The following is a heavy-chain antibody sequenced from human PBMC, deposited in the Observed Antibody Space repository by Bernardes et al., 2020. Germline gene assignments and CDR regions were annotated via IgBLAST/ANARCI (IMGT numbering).Heavy chain of an antibody. Sequence: GGSLRLSCAASGFTFSNYAMAWVRQTPGKGLEWVSSISGSGYNTYYANSVKGRFTISRDNSKNILYLQMNSLRAEDTALYYCARVVAEGHDAFDIWGQGTMVTVSS. CDR1: GFTFSNYA. CDR2: ISGSGYNT. J-gene: IGHJ3*02. CDR3: ARVVAEGHDAFDI. V-gene: IGHV3-23*01.